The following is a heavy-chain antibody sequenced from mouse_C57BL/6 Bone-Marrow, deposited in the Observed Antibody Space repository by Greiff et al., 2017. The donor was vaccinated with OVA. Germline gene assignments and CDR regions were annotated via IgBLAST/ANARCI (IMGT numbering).Heavy chain of an antibody. V-gene: IGHV5-15*01. Sequence: EVMLVESGGGLVQPGGSLKLSCAASGFTFSDYGMAWVRQAPRKGPAWVAFISTLAYSIYYADTVTGRFTISRENAKNTLYLEMSSLRSEDTAMYYCERHRDYDLWYFDVWGTGTTVTVSS. CDR1: GFTFSDYG. D-gene: IGHD2-4*01. CDR2: ISTLAYSI. J-gene: IGHJ1*03. CDR3: ERHRDYDLWYFDV.